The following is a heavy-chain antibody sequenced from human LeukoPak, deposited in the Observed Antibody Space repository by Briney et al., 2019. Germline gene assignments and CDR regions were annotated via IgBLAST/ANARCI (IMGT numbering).Heavy chain of an antibody. J-gene: IGHJ6*03. Sequence: SETLSLTCTVSGGSISSYYWSWIRQPPGKGLEWIGYIYYSGSTNYNPSLKSRVTMSVDTSKNQFSLKLSSVTAADTAVYYCAGEGYCSSTSCYTANYYYYYMDVWGKGTTVTVSS. CDR1: GGSISSYY. V-gene: IGHV4-59*12. CDR2: IYYSGST. D-gene: IGHD2-2*02. CDR3: AGEGYCSSTSCYTANYYYYYMDV.